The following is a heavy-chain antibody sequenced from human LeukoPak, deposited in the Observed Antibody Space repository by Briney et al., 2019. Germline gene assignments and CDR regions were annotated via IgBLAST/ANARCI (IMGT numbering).Heavy chain of an antibody. D-gene: IGHD2-2*01. CDR3: ARDLVDCSSTSCYVGFDY. J-gene: IGHJ4*02. CDR2: INPSGGST. CDR1: GYTFTSYY. Sequence: ASVKVSCKASGYTFTSYYMHWVRQAPGQGLEWMGIINPSGGSTSYAQKFQGRVTMTRDTSTSTVYMELSSLRSEDTAVYYCARDLVDCSSTSCYVGFDYWGQGTLVTVSS. V-gene: IGHV1-46*01.